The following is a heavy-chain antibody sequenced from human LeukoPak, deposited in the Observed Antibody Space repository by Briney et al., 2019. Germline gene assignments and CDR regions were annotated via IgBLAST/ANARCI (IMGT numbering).Heavy chain of an antibody. J-gene: IGHJ4*02. CDR1: GFNFSSYA. V-gene: IGHV3-23*01. CDR2: ISGSGGST. Sequence: GGSLRLACAAYGFNFSSYAMSWVRQAPGKGLEWVSAISGSGGSTYYADSVKGRFTISRDNSKNTLYLQMNSLRAEDTAVYYCARGMGSSDYWGQGTLVTVSS. CDR3: ARGMGSSDY. D-gene: IGHD2-8*01.